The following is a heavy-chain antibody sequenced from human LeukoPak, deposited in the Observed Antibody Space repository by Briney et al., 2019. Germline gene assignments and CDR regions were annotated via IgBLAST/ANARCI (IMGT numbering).Heavy chain of an antibody. J-gene: IGHJ4*02. D-gene: IGHD3-16*02. V-gene: IGHV3-74*01. Sequence: GGSLRLSCAASGFTFSSYAMSWVRQAPGKGLEWVSRINSDGSSTSYADSVKGRFTISRDNAKNTLYLQMNSLRAEDTAVYYCAREVDDYVWGSYPDYWGQGTLVTVSS. CDR2: INSDGSST. CDR1: GFTFSSYA. CDR3: AREVDDYVWGSYPDY.